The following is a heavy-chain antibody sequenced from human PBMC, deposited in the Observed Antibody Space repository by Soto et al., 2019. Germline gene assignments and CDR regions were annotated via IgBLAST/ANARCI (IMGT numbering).Heavy chain of an antibody. D-gene: IGHD2-15*01. CDR2: IYYSGST. J-gene: IGHJ5*02. V-gene: IGHV4-31*03. CDR3: ARYHQVLGYCSGGSCYSVPDTYNWFDP. Sequence: SETLSLTCTVSGGYISSGGYYWSWIRKHPGKGLEWIGYIYYSGSTYYNQSLKSRVTISVDTSKNQFSLKLSSVTAADTAVYYCARYHQVLGYCSGGSCYSVPDTYNWFDPWGQGTLVTVSS. CDR1: GGYISSGGYY.